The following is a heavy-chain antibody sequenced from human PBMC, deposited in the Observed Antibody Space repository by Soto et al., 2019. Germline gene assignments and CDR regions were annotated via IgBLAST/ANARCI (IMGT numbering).Heavy chain of an antibody. V-gene: IGHV1-18*01. CDR2: ISAYNGNT. D-gene: IGHD3-10*01. J-gene: IGHJ6*02. CDR3: ARGRSGGSGSYYNFQYYYYGMDV. CDR1: GYTLTSYG. Sequence: QVQLVQSGAEVKKPGASVKVSCKASGYTLTSYGISWVRQAPGQGLEWMGWISAYNGNTNYAQKLQGRVTMTTDPSTSRAYVELRSLRSDDTAVYYCARGRSGGSGSYYNFQYYYYGMDVWGQGTTVTVSS.